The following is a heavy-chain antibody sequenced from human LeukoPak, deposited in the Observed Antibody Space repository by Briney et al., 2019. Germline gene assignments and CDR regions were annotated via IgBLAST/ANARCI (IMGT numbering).Heavy chain of an antibody. D-gene: IGHD5/OR15-5a*01. J-gene: IGHJ4*02. Sequence: GGSLRLSCAASGFMFSSNWMSWVRLAPGKGLEWMANIKEDGTETYYVDSVKGRFTISRDNAKNSLYLQMNSLRVEDTAVYYCAREGRSLHTFWGPGTLVTVSS. CDR2: IKEDGTET. CDR1: GFMFSSNW. CDR3: AREGRSLHTF. V-gene: IGHV3-7*03.